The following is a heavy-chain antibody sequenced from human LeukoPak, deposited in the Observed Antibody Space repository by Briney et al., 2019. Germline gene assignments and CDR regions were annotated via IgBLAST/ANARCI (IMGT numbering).Heavy chain of an antibody. J-gene: IGHJ4*02. V-gene: IGHV4-4*07. D-gene: IGHD3-22*01. CDR2: IYTSGST. CDR1: GYSISSGYY. Sequence: PSETLSLTCTVSGYSISSGYYWSWIRQPAGKGLEWIGRIYTSGSTNYNPSLKSRVTMSVDTSKNQFSLKLSSVTAADTAVYYCARDQYYYDSSGYLFDYWGQGTLVTVSS. CDR3: ARDQYYYDSSGYLFDY.